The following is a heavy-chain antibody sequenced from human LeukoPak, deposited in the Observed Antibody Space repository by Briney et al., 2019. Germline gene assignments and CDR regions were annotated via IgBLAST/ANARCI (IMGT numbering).Heavy chain of an antibody. CDR1: GFTVSSNY. D-gene: IGHD1-1*01. CDR3: AREERDAFDI. Sequence: SGGSLRLSCAASGFTVSSNYMSWVRQAPGKGLEWVSVIYSGGSTYYADSVKGRFTISRDNSKNTLYLQMNSLRAEDTAVYYCAREERDAFDIWGQGTMVTVSS. CDR2: IYSGGST. J-gene: IGHJ3*02. V-gene: IGHV3-53*01.